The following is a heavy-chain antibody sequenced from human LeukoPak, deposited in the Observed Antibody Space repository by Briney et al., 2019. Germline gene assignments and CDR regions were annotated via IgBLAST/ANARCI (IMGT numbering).Heavy chain of an antibody. Sequence: SETLSLTCTVSGGSISSYYWSWIRQPPGKGLEWIGYIYYSGSTNYNPSLKSRVTISVDTSKDQFSLKLSSVTAADTAVYYCARDGGSIAARPSAFDIWGQGTMVTVSS. CDR3: ARDGGSIAARPSAFDI. V-gene: IGHV4-59*01. D-gene: IGHD6-6*01. CDR2: IYYSGST. CDR1: GGSISSYY. J-gene: IGHJ3*02.